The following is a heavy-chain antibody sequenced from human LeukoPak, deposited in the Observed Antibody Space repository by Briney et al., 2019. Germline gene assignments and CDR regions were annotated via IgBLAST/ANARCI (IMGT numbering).Heavy chain of an antibody. Sequence: ASVKVSCKASGYTFTSYGINWVRQAPGQGLEWMGWISGYNGDAIYAQKLQGRVTLTTDTPTTTAYMELRSLRFDDTAVYYCARDDRSVDTAMSFQRWGQGTLVTVSS. D-gene: IGHD5-18*01. CDR2: ISGYNGDA. V-gene: IGHV1-18*01. J-gene: IGHJ1*01. CDR1: GYTFTSYG. CDR3: ARDDRSVDTAMSFQR.